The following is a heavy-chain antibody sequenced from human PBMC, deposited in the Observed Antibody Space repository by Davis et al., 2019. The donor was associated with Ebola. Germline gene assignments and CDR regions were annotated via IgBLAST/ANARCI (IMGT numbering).Heavy chain of an antibody. Sequence: PGGSLRLSCTVSGGSTSSYYWSWIRQPPGKGLEWIGYIYYSGSTNYNPSLKSRVTLSVDTSKNQFSLKLSSVTAADTAVYYCARGRGGSYYINWFDPWGQGTLVTVSS. CDR2: IYYSGST. D-gene: IGHD1-26*01. CDR1: GGSTSSYY. CDR3: ARGRGGSYYINWFDP. V-gene: IGHV4-59*01. J-gene: IGHJ5*02.